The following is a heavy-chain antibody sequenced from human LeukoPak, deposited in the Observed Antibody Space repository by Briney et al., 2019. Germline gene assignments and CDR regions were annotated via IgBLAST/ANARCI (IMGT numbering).Heavy chain of an antibody. CDR3: ARVYSGYDLGLDY. J-gene: IGHJ4*02. Sequence: GGSLRLSCAASGFTFSSYGMHWVRQAPGKGLEWVAVIWYDESNKYYADSVKGRFTISRDNSKNTLYLQMNSLRAEDTAVYYCARVYSGYDLGLDYWGQGTLVTVSS. CDR1: GFTFSSYG. CDR2: IWYDESNK. V-gene: IGHV3-33*01. D-gene: IGHD5-12*01.